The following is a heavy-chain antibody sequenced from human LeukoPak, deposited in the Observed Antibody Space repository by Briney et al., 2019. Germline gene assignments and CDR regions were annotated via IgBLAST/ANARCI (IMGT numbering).Heavy chain of an antibody. V-gene: IGHV3-33*01. CDR2: IWYDGSNK. Sequence: GRSLRLSCAASGFTFSSYGMHWVRQAPGKGLEWVAGIWYDGSNKYYADSVKGRFTISRDNSKNTLYLQMNSLRAEDTAVYYCARDLGLGTRPIYYFDYWGQGTLVTVSS. D-gene: IGHD6-6*01. CDR3: ARDLGLGTRPIYYFDY. J-gene: IGHJ4*02. CDR1: GFTFSSYG.